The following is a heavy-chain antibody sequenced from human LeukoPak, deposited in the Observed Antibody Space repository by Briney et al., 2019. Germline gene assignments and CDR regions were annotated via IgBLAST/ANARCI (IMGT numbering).Heavy chain of an antibody. CDR1: GFTFSSHS. D-gene: IGHD7-27*01. J-gene: IGHJ4*02. CDR3: AKDLRWGFDY. CDR2: ISGSGAGT. Sequence: GGSLRLSCAASGFTFSSHSMSWVRQAPGKGLEWVSAISGSGAGTYYADSVKGRFTISRDNSKNTLYLQMNSLRAEDTAVYYCAKDLRWGFDYWGQGTLVTVSS. V-gene: IGHV3-23*01.